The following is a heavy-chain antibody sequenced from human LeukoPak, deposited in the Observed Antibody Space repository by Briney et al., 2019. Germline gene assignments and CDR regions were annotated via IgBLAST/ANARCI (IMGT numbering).Heavy chain of an antibody. CDR2: IYYTGST. V-gene: IGHV4-59*01. CDR1: GGSLSGYH. D-gene: IGHD7-27*01. J-gene: IGHJ4*02. Sequence: PSETLSLTCAVYGGSLSGYHWSWIRQSPGKGLEWIGYIYYTGSTSYNPSLKSRVTISADTSKNEFSLKRNSVTAADTAVYYCASRKLGNDYWGQGTLVTVSS. CDR3: ASRKLGNDY.